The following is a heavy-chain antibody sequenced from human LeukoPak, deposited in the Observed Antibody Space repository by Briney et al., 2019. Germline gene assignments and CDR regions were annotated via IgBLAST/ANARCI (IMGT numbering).Heavy chain of an antibody. CDR3: ARLRDGYNHADY. J-gene: IGHJ4*02. D-gene: IGHD5-24*01. Sequence: GASVKVSCKASGYTFTGYYMHWVRQAPGQGLEWMGWINPNSGGTNYAQKFQGRVTMTRDTSIGTAYMELSRLRSDDTAVYYCARLRDGYNHADYWGQGTLVTVSS. CDR2: INPNSGGT. V-gene: IGHV1-2*02. CDR1: GYTFTGYY.